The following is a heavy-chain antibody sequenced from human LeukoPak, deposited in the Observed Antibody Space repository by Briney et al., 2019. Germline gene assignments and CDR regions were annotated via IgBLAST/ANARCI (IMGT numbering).Heavy chain of an antibody. CDR2: INSNGSNT. D-gene: IGHD2-2*01. J-gene: IGHJ4*02. V-gene: IGHV3-74*01. CDR3: ARGFPYCSSTSCYPPDY. Sequence: PGGSLRLSCAASGFTFSNYWMHWVRQAPGKGLVWVSRINSNGSNTNYADSVKGRFTISRDNSKNTLYLQMNSLRAEDTAVYYCARGFPYCSSTSCYPPDYWGQGTLVTVSS. CDR1: GFTFSNYW.